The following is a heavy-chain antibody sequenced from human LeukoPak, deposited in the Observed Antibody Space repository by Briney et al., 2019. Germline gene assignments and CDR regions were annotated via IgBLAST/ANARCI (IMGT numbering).Heavy chain of an antibody. CDR2: IYYSGST. CDR1: DGSFSGYY. Sequence: SETLSLTCAVYDGSFSGYYWSWIRQPPGKGLEWIGYIYYSGSTNYNPSLKSRVTISVDTSKNQFSLKLSSVTAADTAVYYCARDRYYDSSGAYGMDVWGQGTTVTVSS. V-gene: IGHV4-59*01. D-gene: IGHD3-22*01. J-gene: IGHJ6*02. CDR3: ARDRYYDSSGAYGMDV.